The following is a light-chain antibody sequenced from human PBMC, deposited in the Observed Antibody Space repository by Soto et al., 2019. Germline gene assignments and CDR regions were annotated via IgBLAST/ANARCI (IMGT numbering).Light chain of an antibody. CDR3: SSYTSSSTRL. CDR1: SSDVGGYNY. V-gene: IGLV2-14*01. CDR2: DVN. Sequence: QSALTQPASVSGSPGQSITISCTGTSSDVGGYNYVSWYQQNPGKAPKLMIYDVNNRPSGVSYRVSGSKSGNTASLTISGLQAEDEADYYCSSYTSSSTRLFGTGTKLTVL. J-gene: IGLJ1*01.